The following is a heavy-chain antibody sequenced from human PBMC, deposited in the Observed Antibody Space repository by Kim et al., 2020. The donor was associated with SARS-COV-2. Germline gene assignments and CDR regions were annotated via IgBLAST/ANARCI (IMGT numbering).Heavy chain of an antibody. Sequence: GGSLRLSCAASGFTFSNDWRSWVRQAPGKGLEWVANINQDGSDKYYVDSVKGRFTISRDNAKNSLCLQMNSLRAEDTAVYYCARRRLSWADAFDVWGQGTTVTVSS. CDR3: ARRRLSWADAFDV. V-gene: IGHV3-7*01. CDR1: GFTFSNDW. J-gene: IGHJ3*01. D-gene: IGHD2-21*01. CDR2: INQDGSDK.